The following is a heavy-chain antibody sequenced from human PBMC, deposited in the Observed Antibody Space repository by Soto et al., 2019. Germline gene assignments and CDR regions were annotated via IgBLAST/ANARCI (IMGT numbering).Heavy chain of an antibody. J-gene: IGHJ2*01. CDR1: GGTFSSYT. V-gene: IGHV1-69*12. CDR2: IIPIFGTA. CDR3: ARGNHRWLQLWYLDL. D-gene: IGHD5-12*01. Sequence: QVQLVESGAEVKKPGSSVTVSCKASGGTFSSYTISWVRQAPGQGLEWMGGIIPIFGTANYAQKFQGRVTITADESTSTAYMELSSLRSDDTAVYYCARGNHRWLQLWYLDLWGRGTLVTVSS.